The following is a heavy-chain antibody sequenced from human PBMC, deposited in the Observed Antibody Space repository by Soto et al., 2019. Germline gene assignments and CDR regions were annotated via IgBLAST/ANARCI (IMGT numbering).Heavy chain of an antibody. V-gene: IGHV3-48*01. CDR1: GFTFSSYS. CDR3: ARDHGDFQMYYDILTGYSTFDP. D-gene: IGHD3-9*01. CDR2: ISSSSSTI. Sequence: GGSLRLSCAASGFTFSSYSMNWVRQAPGKGLEWVSYISSSSSTIYYADSVKGRFTISRDNAKNSLYLQMNSLRAEDTAVYYCARDHGDFQMYYDILTGYSTFDPWGQGTLVTVSS. J-gene: IGHJ5*02.